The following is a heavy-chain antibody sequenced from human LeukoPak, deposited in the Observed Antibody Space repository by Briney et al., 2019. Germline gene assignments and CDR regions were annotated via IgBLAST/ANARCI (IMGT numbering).Heavy chain of an antibody. CDR3: ARGSSSSYYYYYYMDV. V-gene: IGHV5-51*01. D-gene: IGHD6-6*01. Sequence: GESLQISCQGSGSSFTSYWTGWVRQVPGKGLEWMGIIYPGDSDTRYSPSFQGQVTISADKSISTAYLQWSSLKASDTAMYYCARGSSSSYYYYYYMDVWGKGTTVTVSS. CDR2: IYPGDSDT. CDR1: GSSFTSYW. J-gene: IGHJ6*03.